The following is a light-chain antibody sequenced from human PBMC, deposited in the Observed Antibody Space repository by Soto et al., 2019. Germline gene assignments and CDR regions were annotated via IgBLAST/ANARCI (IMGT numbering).Light chain of an antibody. Sequence: EIVLTQFPGTLSLSPGERATLSCRASQSVTSSSLAWYQQKVGRAPRVLIYGASTRATGVPARFSGSGSGTEFTLAISSLQSEDFATYYCQQYHNWPITFGQGTRLEIK. CDR3: QQYHNWPIT. CDR1: QSVTSSS. CDR2: GAS. J-gene: IGKJ5*01. V-gene: IGKV3-15*01.